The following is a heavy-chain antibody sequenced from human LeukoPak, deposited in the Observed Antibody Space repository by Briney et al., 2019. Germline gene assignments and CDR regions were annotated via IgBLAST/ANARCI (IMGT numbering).Heavy chain of an antibody. D-gene: IGHD6-13*01. V-gene: IGHV3-21*01. CDR1: GFTFSSYS. CDR2: ISSSSSYI. CDR3: ARAYSSSWYDRDDAFDI. J-gene: IGHJ3*02. Sequence: GGSLRLSCAASGFTFSSYSINWVRQAPGKGLEWVSSISSSSSYIYYADSVKGRFTISRDNAKNSLYLQMNSLRAEDTAVYYCARAYSSSWYDRDDAFDIWGQGAMVTVSS.